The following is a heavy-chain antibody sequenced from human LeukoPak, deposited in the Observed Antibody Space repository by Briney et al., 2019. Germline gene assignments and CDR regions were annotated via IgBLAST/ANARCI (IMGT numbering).Heavy chain of an antibody. CDR3: ARGVATNRYYFDY. CDR1: GYTFTSYA. Sequence: ASVKVSCKASGYTFTSYAMHWVRQAPGQRLEWMGWINAGNGNTKYSQKFQGRVTITRDTSASTAYMELSSLRSEDAAVYSCARGVATNRYYFDYWGQGTLVTVSS. D-gene: IGHD5-12*01. CDR2: INAGNGNT. J-gene: IGHJ4*02. V-gene: IGHV1-3*01.